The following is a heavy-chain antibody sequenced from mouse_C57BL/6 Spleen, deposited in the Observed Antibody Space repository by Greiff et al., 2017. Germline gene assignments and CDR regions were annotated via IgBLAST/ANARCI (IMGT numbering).Heavy chain of an antibody. Sequence: VQLQQSGPELVKPGASVKISCKASGYAFSSSWMNWVKQRPGKGLEWIGRIYPGDGDTNYNGKFKGKATLTADKSSSTAYMQLSSLTSEDSAVYFCARADIYSNPGRYFDVWGTGTTVTVSS. CDR2: IYPGDGDT. V-gene: IGHV1-82*01. J-gene: IGHJ1*03. D-gene: IGHD2-5*01. CDR3: ARADIYSNPGRYFDV. CDR1: GYAFSSSW.